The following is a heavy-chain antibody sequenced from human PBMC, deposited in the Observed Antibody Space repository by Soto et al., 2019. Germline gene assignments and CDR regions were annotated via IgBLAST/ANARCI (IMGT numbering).Heavy chain of an antibody. CDR1: GGSITNYY. Sequence: QVQLQESGPGLVKPSETLSLTCTVSGGSITNYYCSWFRQHPGTGLEWIGYIQYNGYSAYNLSLKRRVTMSMDTSKTQFSLMLESVTATATAVYYCSSHGFGSLHGLVDVWGQGTTVIVSS. D-gene: IGHD3-10*01. J-gene: IGHJ6*02. V-gene: IGHV4-59*08. CDR3: SSHGFGSLHGLVDV. CDR2: IQYNGYS.